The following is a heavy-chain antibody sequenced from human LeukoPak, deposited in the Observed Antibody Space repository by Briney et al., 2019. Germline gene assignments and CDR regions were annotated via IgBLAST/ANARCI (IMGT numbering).Heavy chain of an antibody. V-gene: IGHV1-2*02. CDR3: ARDVSRVNWFHP. CDR2: INPNSGGT. J-gene: IGHJ5*02. Sequence: ASVKVSCKASEYTFTGYYIHWVRQAPGQGLEWMGWINPNSGGTNYAQKFQGRVTMTRDTSISTAYMELSRLTSDDTAVYYCARDVSRVNWFHPWGQGTLVTVSS. CDR1: EYTFTGYY.